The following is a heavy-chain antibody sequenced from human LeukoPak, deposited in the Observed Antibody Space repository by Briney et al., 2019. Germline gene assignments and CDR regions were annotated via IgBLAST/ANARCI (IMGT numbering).Heavy chain of an antibody. CDR3: ARGRGSGYYFDY. CDR1: GYTFTSYD. CDR2: MNPNSGNT. V-gene: IGHV1-8*01. Sequence: ASVKASCKASGYTFTSYDINWVRQATGQGLEWMGWMNPNSGNTGYAQKFQGRVTMTRNTSISTAYMELSSLRSEDTAVYYCARGRGSGYYFDYWGQGTLVTVSS. D-gene: IGHD3-10*01. J-gene: IGHJ4*02.